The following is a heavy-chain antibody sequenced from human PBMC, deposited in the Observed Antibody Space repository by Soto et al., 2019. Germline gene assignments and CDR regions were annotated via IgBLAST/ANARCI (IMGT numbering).Heavy chain of an antibody. CDR1: GYTFTSYD. D-gene: IGHD4-17*01. CDR2: MNPNSGNT. CDR3: AREYYGGNEEVLDWYFDL. J-gene: IGHJ2*01. Sequence: QVQLVQSGAEVKKPGASVKVSCKASGYTFTSYDINWVRQATGQGLEWMGWMNPNSGNTGFAQKFQGRVTMTRNTSISTAYMELSSLRSEDTAVYYCAREYYGGNEEVLDWYFDLWGRGTLVTVSS. V-gene: IGHV1-8*01.